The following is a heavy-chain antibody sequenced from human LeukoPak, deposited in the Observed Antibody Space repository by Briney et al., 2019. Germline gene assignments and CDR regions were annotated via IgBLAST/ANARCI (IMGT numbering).Heavy chain of an antibody. D-gene: IGHD6-13*01. V-gene: IGHV1-69*13. J-gene: IGHJ4*02. CDR2: IIPILGTA. CDR1: GYTFTSYY. CDR3: ARESSSSWYPTFDY. Sequence: SVKVSCKASGYTFTSYYMHWVRQAPGQGLEWMGGIIPILGTANYAQKFQGRVTITADESTSTAYMELSSLRSEDTAVYYCARESSSSWYPTFDYWGQGTLVTVSS.